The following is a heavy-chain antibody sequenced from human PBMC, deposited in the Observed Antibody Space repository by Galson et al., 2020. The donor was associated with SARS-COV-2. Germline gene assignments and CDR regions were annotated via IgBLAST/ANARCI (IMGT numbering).Heavy chain of an antibody. CDR3: TRVVVVTAILKVWGASPFDY. Sequence: GESLKISCTASGFTFGDYAMSWFRQAPGKGLEWVGFIRSKAYGGTTEYAASVKGRFTISRDDSKSIAYLQMNSLKTEDTAVYYCTRVVVVTAILKVWGASPFDYWGQGTLVTVSS. V-gene: IGHV3-49*03. J-gene: IGHJ4*02. CDR2: IRSKAYGGTT. D-gene: IGHD2-21*02. CDR1: GFTFGDYA.